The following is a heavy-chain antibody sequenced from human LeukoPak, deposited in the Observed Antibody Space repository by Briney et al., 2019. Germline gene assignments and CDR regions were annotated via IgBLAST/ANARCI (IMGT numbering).Heavy chain of an antibody. Sequence: TSETLSLTCTVSRGSISGHYWSWIRQPPGKGLEWVGYMHYSGSTNYNRSLKSRVLISVDRSKNQFSLKLSAVTAADTALYYCARMGTNSSAWFAGYYYYYYMDVWGKGTTVTVSS. D-gene: IGHD6-13*01. V-gene: IGHV4-59*08. CDR2: MHYSGST. CDR3: ARMGTNSSAWFAGYYYYYYMDV. J-gene: IGHJ6*03. CDR1: RGSISGHY.